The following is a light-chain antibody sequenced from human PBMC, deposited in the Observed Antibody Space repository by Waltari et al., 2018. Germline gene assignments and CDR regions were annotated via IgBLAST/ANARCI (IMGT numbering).Light chain of an antibody. J-gene: IGLJ2*01. V-gene: IGLV3-21*04. Sequence: SYVVTQSPSVSVAPGETARITCGGDIGSKSVHWYQQRPSQAPVLVISYDSDRPSGIPERFSGSNSGNTATLTISWVEAEDEADYYCLVWHSTIDHQGVFGGGTKLTVL. CDR1: IGSKS. CDR3: LVWHSTIDHQGV. CDR2: YDS.